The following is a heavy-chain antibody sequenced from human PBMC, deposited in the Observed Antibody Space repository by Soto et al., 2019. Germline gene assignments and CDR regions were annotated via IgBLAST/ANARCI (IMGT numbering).Heavy chain of an antibody. D-gene: IGHD5-12*01. V-gene: IGHV3-23*01. CDR3: AKDQLKYSGYDFEP. J-gene: IGHJ5*02. CDR2: ISGSGGST. Sequence: GGSLRLXCAASGFTFSSYAMSWVRQAPGKGLEWVSAISGSGGSTYYADSVKGRFTISRDNSKNTLYLQMNSLRAEDTAVYYCAKDQLKYSGYDFEPWGQGTLVTVSS. CDR1: GFTFSSYA.